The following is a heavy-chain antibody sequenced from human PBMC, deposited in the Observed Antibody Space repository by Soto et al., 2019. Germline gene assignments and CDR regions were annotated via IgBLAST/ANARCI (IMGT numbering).Heavy chain of an antibody. J-gene: IGHJ4*02. D-gene: IGHD2-15*01. CDR2: ISGSGGST. CDR1: GFTFSSYA. Sequence: GGSLRLSCAASGFTFSSYAMSWVRQAPGKGLEWVSAISGSGGSTYYADSVKGRFTISRDNSKNTLYLQMNSLRAEDTAVYYCAKELINIYCSGGSCSFDYWGQGTLVTVSS. V-gene: IGHV3-23*01. CDR3: AKELINIYCSGGSCSFDY.